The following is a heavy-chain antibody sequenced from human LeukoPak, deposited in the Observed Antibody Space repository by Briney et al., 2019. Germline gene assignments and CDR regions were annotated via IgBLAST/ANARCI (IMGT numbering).Heavy chain of an antibody. CDR2: NHQSGST. CDR3: ARSEINDYSRY. V-gene: IGHV4-38-2*02. CDR1: GYSIRSGYH. D-gene: IGHD4-11*01. Sequence: SETLSLTCTVSGYSIRSGYHWSWIRQTPGKGPEWLGSNHQSGSTYDNPSLNSRVTLSVDTSRNPSPLELTPVTAPSHAVYYLARSEINDYSRYWGRGILVVVSS. J-gene: IGHJ4*02.